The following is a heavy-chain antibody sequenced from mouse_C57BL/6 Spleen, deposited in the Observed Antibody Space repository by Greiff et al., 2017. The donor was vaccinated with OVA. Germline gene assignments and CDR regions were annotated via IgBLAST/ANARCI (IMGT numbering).Heavy chain of an antibody. D-gene: IGHD6-1*01. CDR2: IDPSDSYT. CDR3: ARRSYPLYAMDY. J-gene: IGHJ4*01. V-gene: IGHV1-59*01. Sequence: QVQLQQPGAELVRPGTSVKLSCKASGYTFTSYWMHWVKQRPGQGLEWIGVIDPSDSYTNYNQKFKGKATLTVDTSSSTAYMQLSSLTSEDSAVYYCARRSYPLYAMDYWGQGTSVTVSS. CDR1: GYTFTSYW.